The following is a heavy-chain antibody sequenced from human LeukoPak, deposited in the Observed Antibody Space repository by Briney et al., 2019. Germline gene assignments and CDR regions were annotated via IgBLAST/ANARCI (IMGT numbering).Heavy chain of an antibody. Sequence: GGSLRLSCAASGFTLSNAWMNWVRQAPGKGLEWVAVISYDGSNKYYADSVKGRYTISRDNSKNTLYLQMNSLRAEDTAVSYCARGLFRFCSSSSTSCLSPFDYWGQGTLVTVSS. CDR3: ARGLFRFCSSSSTSCLSPFDY. J-gene: IGHJ4*02. D-gene: IGHD2-2*01. V-gene: IGHV3-30*03. CDR1: GFTLSNAW. CDR2: ISYDGSNK.